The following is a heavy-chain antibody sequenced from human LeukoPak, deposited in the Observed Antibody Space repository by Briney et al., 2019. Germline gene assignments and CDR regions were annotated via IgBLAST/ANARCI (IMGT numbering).Heavy chain of an antibody. CDR3: ARGPVREWKVLVQLWGDEGWFDP. J-gene: IGHJ5*02. Sequence: ASVKVSCKASGYTLTGYYMHWVRQAPGQGLEWMGWINPNSGGTNYAQKLQGRVTMTRDTSISTAYMELSRLRSDGTAVYYCARGPVREWKVLVQLWGDEGWFDPWGQGTLVTVSS. CDR2: INPNSGGT. V-gene: IGHV1-2*02. D-gene: IGHD5-18*01. CDR1: GYTLTGYY.